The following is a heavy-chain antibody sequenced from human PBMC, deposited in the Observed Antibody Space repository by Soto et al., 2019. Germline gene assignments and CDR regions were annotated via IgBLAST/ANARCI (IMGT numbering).Heavy chain of an antibody. CDR2: IYGAGTT. CDR3: ARDFGSTWYVFDY. D-gene: IGHD6-13*01. V-gene: IGHV3-66*01. CDR1: GITVNTNS. J-gene: IGHJ4*02. Sequence: EVQLVQSGGDLVQPGGSLRLSCAVSGITVNTNSMIWVRQAPGQGLEWVSVIYGAGTTYYADSVKGRFTISRDLSKNSLHLQMNSLRGEDTAVYYCARDFGSTWYVFDYWGQGTLVNVSS.